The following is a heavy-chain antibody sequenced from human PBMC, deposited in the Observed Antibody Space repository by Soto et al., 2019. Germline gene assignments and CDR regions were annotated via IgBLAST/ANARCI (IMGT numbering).Heavy chain of an antibody. CDR3: ARVPKTAEWFDP. J-gene: IGHJ5*02. CDR1: GGTFSSYA. V-gene: IGHV1-2*02. CDR2: INPNSGGT. Sequence: RASVKVSCKASGGTFSSYAISWVRQAPGQELEWMGWINPNSGGTNYAQKFQGRVTMTRDTSISTAYMELSRLRSDDTAVYYCARVPKTAEWFDPWGQGTLVTVSS.